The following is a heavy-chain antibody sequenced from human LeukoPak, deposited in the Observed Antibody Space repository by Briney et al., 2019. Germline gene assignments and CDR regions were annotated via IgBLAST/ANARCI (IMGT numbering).Heavy chain of an antibody. CDR1: GGTFSNYA. Sequence: GASVKVSCKASGGTFSNYAISWVRQAPGRGLEWMGGIIPIFGTANYAQKFQGRVTITADESTSTAYMELSSLRSEDTAVYYCARHTYYYDSSGPGTFDYWGQGNLVTVSS. CDR2: IIPIFGTA. CDR3: ARHTYYYDSSGPGTFDY. D-gene: IGHD3-22*01. V-gene: IGHV1-69*13. J-gene: IGHJ4*02.